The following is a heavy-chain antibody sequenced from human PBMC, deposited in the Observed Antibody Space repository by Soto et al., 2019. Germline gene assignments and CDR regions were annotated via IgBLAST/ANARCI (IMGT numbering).Heavy chain of an antibody. Sequence: SETLSLTCNVSGGSISSSSYYWGWIRQPPGKGLEWIGSIYNSGSTYYKPSLKSRVTVSSDTSKNQFSLKLTSVTAADTAVYFCARLYCTSGTCYVDFWGQGTLVTVSS. V-gene: IGHV4-39*01. J-gene: IGHJ4*02. CDR1: GGSISSSSYY. D-gene: IGHD2-8*01. CDR3: ARLYCTSGTCYVDF. CDR2: IYNSGST.